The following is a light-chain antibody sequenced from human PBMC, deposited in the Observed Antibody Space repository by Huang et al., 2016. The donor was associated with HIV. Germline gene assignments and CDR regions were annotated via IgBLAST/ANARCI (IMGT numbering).Light chain of an antibody. CDR2: AAS. CDR3: QNYYTALPLT. Sequence: DIQMTQSPSSLSASVGDRVTITCRASQDISNYLVWYQQKPGKVPKLLIYAASTLQSGVPSRFSGSGSGTDFTLTISGLQPEDVATYYCQNYYTALPLTFGGGTKVEIK. V-gene: IGKV1-27*01. J-gene: IGKJ4*01. CDR1: QDISNY.